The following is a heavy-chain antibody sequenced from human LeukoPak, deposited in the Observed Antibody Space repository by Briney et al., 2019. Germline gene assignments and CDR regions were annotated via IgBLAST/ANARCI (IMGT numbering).Heavy chain of an antibody. CDR1: GFTFSSYD. CDR3: ARAEGYGGELDS. J-gene: IGHJ4*02. CDR2: ISYDGSNK. Sequence: GGSLRLSCAASGFTFSSYDMHWVRQAPGKGLEWVAVISYDGSNKYYADSVKGRFTISRENSKNRLYLQMNSLRAEDTAVYYCARAEGYGGELDSWGQGTLVTVSS. V-gene: IGHV3-30*04. D-gene: IGHD4-23*01.